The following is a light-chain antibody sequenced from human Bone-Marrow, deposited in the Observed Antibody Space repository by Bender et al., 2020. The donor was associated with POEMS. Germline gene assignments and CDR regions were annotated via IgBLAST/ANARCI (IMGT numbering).Light chain of an antibody. CDR2: GYN. Sequence: QSVLTQPPSVSEAPGQRVTISCTGSSSNIGANYDVHWYRQFPGTAPKLLIYGYNNRPSGVPDRFSGSKSGTSASLAITELQAEDEGDYYYQSYDNSLSGLVFGGGTKLTVL. V-gene: IGLV1-40*01. CDR3: QSYDNSLSGLV. J-gene: IGLJ3*02. CDR1: SSNIGANYD.